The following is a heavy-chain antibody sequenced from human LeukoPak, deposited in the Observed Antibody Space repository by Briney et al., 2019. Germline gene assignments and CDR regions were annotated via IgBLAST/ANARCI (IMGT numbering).Heavy chain of an antibody. Sequence: SETLSLTCTVSGGSISSSSYYWGWIRQPPGKGLEWIGSIYYSGSTYYNPSLKSRVTISVDTSKNQFSLKLSSVTAADTAVYYCVSLEDGELLYWGQGTLVTVSS. CDR3: VSLEDGELLY. CDR1: GGSISSSSYY. CDR2: IYYSGST. V-gene: IGHV4-39*01. J-gene: IGHJ4*02. D-gene: IGHD1-26*01.